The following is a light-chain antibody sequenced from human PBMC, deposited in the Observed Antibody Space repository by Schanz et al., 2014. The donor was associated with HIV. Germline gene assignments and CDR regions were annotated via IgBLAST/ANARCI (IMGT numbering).Light chain of an antibody. J-gene: IGKJ1*01. CDR2: KAS. V-gene: IGKV1-5*03. CDR3: QQYNAYSWT. CDR1: QDIHAW. Sequence: DIQMTQSPSTVSASVGDRVSITCRASQDIHAWLAWYQQKPGKPPSLLIYKASTVNPGVSSRFSGSGSGTEFTLTIDSLQPDDFASYYCQQYNAYSWTFGQGTKVEI.